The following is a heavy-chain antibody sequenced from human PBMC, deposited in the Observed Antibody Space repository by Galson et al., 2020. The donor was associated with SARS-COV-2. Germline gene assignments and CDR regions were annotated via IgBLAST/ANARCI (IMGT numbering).Heavy chain of an antibody. CDR3: ARGRVPAAIFTKNWFDP. CDR2: INHSGST. D-gene: IGHD2-2*01. Sequence: SETLSLTCAVYGGSFSGYYWSWIRQPPGKGLEWIGEINHSGSTNYNPSLKSRVTISVDTSKNQFSLKRSSVTAADTAVYYCARGRVPAAIFTKNWFDPWGQGTLVTVSS. V-gene: IGHV4-34*01. J-gene: IGHJ5*02. CDR1: GGSFSGYY.